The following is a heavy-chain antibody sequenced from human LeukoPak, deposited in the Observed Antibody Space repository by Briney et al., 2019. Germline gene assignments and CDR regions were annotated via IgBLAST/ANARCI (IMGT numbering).Heavy chain of an antibody. Sequence: PGGSLRLSCAASGFTFSNAWMSWVRQAPGKGLEWVGRIKSKTDGGTTDYAAPVKGRFTISRDDSKNTLYLQMNSLKTEDTAVYYCTTTMVRGVIQGLFDYWGQGTLVTVSS. CDR3: TTTMVRGVIQGLFDY. CDR1: GFTFSNAW. J-gene: IGHJ4*02. D-gene: IGHD3-10*01. V-gene: IGHV3-15*01. CDR2: IKSKTDGGTT.